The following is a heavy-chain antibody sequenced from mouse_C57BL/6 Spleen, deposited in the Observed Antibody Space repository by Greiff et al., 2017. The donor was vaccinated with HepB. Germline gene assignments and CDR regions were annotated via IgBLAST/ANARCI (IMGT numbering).Heavy chain of an antibody. CDR3: ARDGTTVVADAMDY. CDR1: GYSITSGYY. V-gene: IGHV3-6*01. CDR2: ISYDGSN. Sequence: VQLKESGPGLVKPSQSLSLTCSVTGYSITSGYYWNWIRQFPGNKLEWMGYISYDGSNNYNPSLKNRISITRDTSKNQFFLKLNSVTTEDTATYYCARDGTTVVADAMDYWGQGTSVTVSS. J-gene: IGHJ4*01. D-gene: IGHD1-1*01.